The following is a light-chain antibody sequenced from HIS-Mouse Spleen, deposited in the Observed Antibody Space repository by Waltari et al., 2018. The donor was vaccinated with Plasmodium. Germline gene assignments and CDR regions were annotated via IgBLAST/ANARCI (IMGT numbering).Light chain of an antibody. J-gene: IGLJ1*01. CDR3: AAWDDSLNGYV. CDR1: SPNIGRNT. CDR2: SNN. Sequence: QSVLTQPPSASGTPGQRVPIPCSGSSPNIGRNTVNCYQHIQGTAPKLLIYSNNQRPSGVPDRFSGSKSGTSASLAISGLQSEDEADYYCAAWDDSLNGYVFGTGTKVTVL. V-gene: IGLV1-44*01.